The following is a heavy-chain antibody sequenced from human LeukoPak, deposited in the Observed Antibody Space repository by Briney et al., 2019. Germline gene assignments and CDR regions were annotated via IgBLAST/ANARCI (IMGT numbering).Heavy chain of an antibody. J-gene: IGHJ6*02. CDR1: GFTFSSYE. CDR2: ISSSGSTI. CDR3: ARDLESDV. V-gene: IGHV3-48*03. Sequence: PGGSLRLSCAASGFTFSSYEMNWVRQAPGKGLEWVSYISSSGSTIYCADSVKGRFTISRDIAKNSLYLQMNSLRAEDTVVYYCARDLESDVWGQGTTVTVSS.